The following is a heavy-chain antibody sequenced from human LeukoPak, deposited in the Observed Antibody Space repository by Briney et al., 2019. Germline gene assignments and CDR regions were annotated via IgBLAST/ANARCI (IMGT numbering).Heavy chain of an antibody. CDR3: TTYYYNSGRNWGCLDY. D-gene: IGHD3-10*01. V-gene: IGHV3-72*01. CDR1: GFXFSDHY. Sequence: PGGSLRLSCAASGFXFSDHYMDWVRQAPGKGLEWVGRIRNKANSYTTEYAASVKGRFTISRDDSKNTVYLQLNSLETEDTAVYYCTTYYYNSGRNWGCLDYWGQGTLVTVSS. CDR2: IRNKANSYTT. J-gene: IGHJ4*02.